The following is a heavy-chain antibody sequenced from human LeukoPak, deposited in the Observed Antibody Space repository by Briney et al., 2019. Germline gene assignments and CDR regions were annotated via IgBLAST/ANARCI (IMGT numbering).Heavy chain of an antibody. Sequence: SVKVSCKASGGTFSSYAISWVRQAPGQGLEWMGGIIPIFGTANYAQKFQGRVTITTDESTSTAYMELSSLRAEDTAVYYCARDGSVVVTANPIDNWGQGTLVTVSS. CDR3: ARDGSVVVTANPIDN. CDR1: GGTFSSYA. D-gene: IGHD2-21*02. V-gene: IGHV1-69*05. CDR2: IIPIFGTA. J-gene: IGHJ4*02.